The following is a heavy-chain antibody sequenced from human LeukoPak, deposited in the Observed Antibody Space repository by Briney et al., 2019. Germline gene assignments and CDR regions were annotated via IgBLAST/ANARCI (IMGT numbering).Heavy chain of an antibody. Sequence: GGSLTLSCAASGFTFSEQFMDWVRQAPGKGLDWVGRLRHKANSYPTEYAASVKGRFIISRDDSKNSLYLRMNSLKTEDTAVYYCARVGIVGATGYFDYWGQGTLVTVSS. CDR2: LRHKANSYPT. CDR1: GFTFSEQF. CDR3: ARVGIVGATGYFDY. V-gene: IGHV3-72*01. D-gene: IGHD1-26*01. J-gene: IGHJ4*02.